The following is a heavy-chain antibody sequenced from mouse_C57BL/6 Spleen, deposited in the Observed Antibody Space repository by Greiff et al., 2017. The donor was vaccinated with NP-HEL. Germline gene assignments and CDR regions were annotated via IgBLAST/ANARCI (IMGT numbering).Heavy chain of an antibody. V-gene: IGHV1-5*01. Sequence: VQLQQSGTVLARPGASVKMSCKTSGYTFTSYWMHWVKQRPGQGLEWIGAIYPGNSDTSYNQKFKGKAKLTAVTSASTAYMELSSLTNEDSAVYYCTRGSEYGNYFDYWGQGTTLTVSS. D-gene: IGHD2-1*01. CDR2: IYPGNSDT. CDR3: TRGSEYGNYFDY. J-gene: IGHJ2*01. CDR1: GYTFTSYW.